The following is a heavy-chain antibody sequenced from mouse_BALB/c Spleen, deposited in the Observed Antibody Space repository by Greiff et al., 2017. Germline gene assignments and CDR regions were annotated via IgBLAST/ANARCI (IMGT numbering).Heavy chain of an antibody. V-gene: IGHV3-2*02. D-gene: IGHD2-1*01. CDR2: ISYSGST. CDR1: GYSITSDYA. CDR3: ARDGNYPFAY. Sequence: EVQGVESGPGLVKPSQSLSLTCTVTGYSITSDYAWNWIRQFPGNKLEGMGYISYSGSTSYNPSLKSRISITRDTSKNQFFLQLNSVTTEDTATYYCARDGNYPFAYWGQGTLVTVSA. J-gene: IGHJ3*01.